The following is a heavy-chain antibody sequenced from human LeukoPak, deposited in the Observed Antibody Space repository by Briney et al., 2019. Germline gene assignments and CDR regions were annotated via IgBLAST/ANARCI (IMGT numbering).Heavy chain of an antibody. D-gene: IGHD3-22*01. CDR1: GLNFSSYS. CDR3: ARVSSGYCT. J-gene: IGHJ5*01. V-gene: IGHV3-21*03. Sequence: GGSLRLSCAASGLNFSSYSMNWVRQAPGKGLEWVSSISSSSSFRYYADSVKGRFTISRDNAKNSLYLQITSLRAEYLAVYYSARVSSGYCTLGPRSPVTVSS. CDR2: ISSSSSFR.